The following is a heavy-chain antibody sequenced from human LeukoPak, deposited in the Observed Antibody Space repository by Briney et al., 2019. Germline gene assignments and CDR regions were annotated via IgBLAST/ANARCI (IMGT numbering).Heavy chain of an antibody. CDR3: ARDRRQDYYDSSGYYHHFDF. V-gene: IGHV3-48*03. CDR1: GFTFNHYE. J-gene: IGHJ4*02. Sequence: GGSLRLSCAASGFTFNHYEMNWVRQAPGKGLEWISYISSSAGSIYYADSVKGRFTISRDNAKNSLHLQMNSLRAEDTAAYYCARDRRQDYYDSSGYYHHFDFWGQGTLVTVSS. CDR2: ISSSAGSI. D-gene: IGHD3-22*01.